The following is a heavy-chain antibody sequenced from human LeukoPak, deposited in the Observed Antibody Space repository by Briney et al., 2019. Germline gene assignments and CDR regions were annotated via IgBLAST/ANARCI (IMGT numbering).Heavy chain of an antibody. CDR3: ARDGGNDAFDI. D-gene: IGHD4-23*01. J-gene: IGHJ3*02. CDR1: GGSISSYY. V-gene: IGHV4-59*12. Sequence: PSETLSLTCTVSGGSISSYYWSWIRQPPGKGLEWIGYIYYSGGTNYNPSLKSRVTISVDTSKNQFSLKLSSVTAADTAVYYCARDGGNDAFDIWGQGTMVTVSS. CDR2: IYYSGGT.